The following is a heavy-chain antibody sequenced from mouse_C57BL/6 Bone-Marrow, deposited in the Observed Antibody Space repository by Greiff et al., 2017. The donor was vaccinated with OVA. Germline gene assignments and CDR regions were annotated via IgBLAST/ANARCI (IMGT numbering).Heavy chain of an antibody. V-gene: IGHV7-3*01. CDR2: IRNKANGYTT. J-gene: IGHJ3*01. CDR3: ARSSYYDYDGFAY. Sequence: VQLKESGGGLVQPGGSLSLSCAASGFTFTDYYMSWVRQPPGKALEWLGFIRNKANGYTTEYSASVKGRFTISRDNSQSILYLQMNALRAEDSATYYCARSSYYDYDGFAYWGQGTLVTVSA. CDR1: GFTFTDYY. D-gene: IGHD2-4*01.